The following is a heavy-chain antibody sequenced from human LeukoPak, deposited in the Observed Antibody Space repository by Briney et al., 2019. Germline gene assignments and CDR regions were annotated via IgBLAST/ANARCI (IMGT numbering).Heavy chain of an antibody. Sequence: GGSLRLSCAASGFTVSSNYMSWVRQAPGKGLEWVSVIYSGGSTYYADSVKGRFTISRDNSKNTLYLQMNSLRAEDTAVYYCARSGHCISTSCYFNYYYYMDVWGKGTTVTISS. CDR2: IYSGGST. CDR3: ARSGHCISTSCYFNYYYYMDV. D-gene: IGHD2-2*01. CDR1: GFTVSSNY. V-gene: IGHV3-53*01. J-gene: IGHJ6*03.